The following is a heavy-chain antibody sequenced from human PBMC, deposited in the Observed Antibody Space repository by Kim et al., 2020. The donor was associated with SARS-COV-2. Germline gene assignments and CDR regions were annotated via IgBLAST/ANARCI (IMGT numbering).Heavy chain of an antibody. CDR3: TRVQQQSSSAYTMDV. CDR2: SRNKAQGHTT. J-gene: IGHJ6*02. Sequence: GGSLRLSCVASGNTFSDHYMDWVRQAPGKGLEWVGRSRNKAQGHTTEYAASVKGRFTISRDDSRNSLYLRMNSLKSEDTAVYYCTRVQQQSSSAYTMDVWGQGTTVIVSS. V-gene: IGHV3-72*01. CDR1: GNTFSDHY. D-gene: IGHD6-6*01.